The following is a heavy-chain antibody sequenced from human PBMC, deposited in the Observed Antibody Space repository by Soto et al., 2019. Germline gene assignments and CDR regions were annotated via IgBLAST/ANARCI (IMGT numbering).Heavy chain of an antibody. CDR2: ISSSSSYI. CDR3: ARDRLLWFGELLPFDY. J-gene: IGHJ4*02. CDR1: GFTFSSYS. V-gene: IGHV3-21*01. D-gene: IGHD3-10*01. Sequence: PGGSLRLSCAASGFTFSSYSMNWVRQAPGKGLEWVSSISSSSSYIYYADSVKGRFTISRDNAKNSLYLQMNSLRAEDTAVYYCARDRLLWFGELLPFDYWGQGTLVTVSS.